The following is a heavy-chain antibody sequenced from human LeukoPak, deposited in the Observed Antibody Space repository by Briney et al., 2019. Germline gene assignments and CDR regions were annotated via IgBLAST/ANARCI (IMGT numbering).Heavy chain of an antibody. CDR3: ARDRQQLGYYYYYMDV. D-gene: IGHD6-13*01. V-gene: IGHV4-61*02. CDR2: IYTSGST. CDR1: GGSISSGSYY. Sequence: PSETLSLTCTVSGGSISSGSYYWSWIRQPAGKGLEWIGRIYTSGSTNYNPSLKSRVTISVDTSKNQFSLKLSSVTAADTAVYYCARDRQQLGYYYYYMDVWGKGTTVTISS. J-gene: IGHJ6*03.